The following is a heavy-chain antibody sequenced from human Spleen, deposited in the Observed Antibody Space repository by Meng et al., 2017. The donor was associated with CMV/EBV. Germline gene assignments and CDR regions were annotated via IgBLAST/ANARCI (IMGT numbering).Heavy chain of an antibody. V-gene: IGHV3-48*04. CDR3: AREVAHCSSTSCINWFDP. CDR2: ISSSSGTI. D-gene: IGHD2-2*01. J-gene: IGHJ5*02. Sequence: GGSLRLSCAASGFTFSSYWMSWVRQAPGKGLEWVSYISSSSGTIYYADSVKGRFTISRDNAKNSLFLQMNSLRAEDTAVYYCAREVAHCSSTSCINWFDPWGQGTLVTVSS. CDR1: GFTFSSYW.